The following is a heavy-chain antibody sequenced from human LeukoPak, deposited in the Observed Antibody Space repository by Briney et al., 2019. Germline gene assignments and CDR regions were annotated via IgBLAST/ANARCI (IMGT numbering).Heavy chain of an antibody. D-gene: IGHD3-16*02. V-gene: IGHV1-2*02. J-gene: IGHJ4*02. CDR1: GYTFTGYY. CDR3: ARLPYDYVWGSYRFDDDY. Sequence: ASVKVSCKGSGYTFTGYYMHWVRQAPGQGLEWRGWMKPNSGGTNYAQKFHGRVTMTRDTSISTAYMELSRLRSDDTAVYSCARLPYDYVWGSYRFDDDYWGQGTLVTVSS. CDR2: MKPNSGGT.